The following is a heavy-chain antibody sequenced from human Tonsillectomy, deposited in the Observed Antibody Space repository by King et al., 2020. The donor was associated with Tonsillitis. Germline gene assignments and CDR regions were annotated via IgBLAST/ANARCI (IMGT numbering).Heavy chain of an antibody. D-gene: IGHD3-10*02. Sequence: VQLVESGGGVVQPGKSLRLSCAASGFTFSSYGMHWVRQAPGKGLEWVAVISYDGSNKYCADSVKGRFTISRDNSKNTLYLQMNSLRVEDTAVYYCAKGVRGFAKLYGMDVWGQGTTVTVSS. V-gene: IGHV3-30*18. CDR3: AKGVRGFAKLYGMDV. CDR1: GFTFSSYG. J-gene: IGHJ6*02. CDR2: ISYDGSNK.